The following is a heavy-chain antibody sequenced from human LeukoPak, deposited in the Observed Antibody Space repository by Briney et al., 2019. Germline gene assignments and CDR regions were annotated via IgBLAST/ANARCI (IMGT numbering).Heavy chain of an antibody. CDR3: ARDNELGY. D-gene: IGHD3-16*01. V-gene: IGHV3-53*01. CDR2: VYSGNNS. J-gene: IGHJ4*02. Sequence: QPGGSLRLSCAASGFTVSTNSMTWVRQAPGKGLECVSVVYSGNNSFYADSVRGRFTISRDKSKNSLYLQMNSLRAEDTAVYYCARDNELGYWGQGTLVTVSS. CDR1: GFTVSTNS.